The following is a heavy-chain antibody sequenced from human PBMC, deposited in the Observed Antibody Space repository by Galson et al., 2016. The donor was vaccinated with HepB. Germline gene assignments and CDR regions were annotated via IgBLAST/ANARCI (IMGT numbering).Heavy chain of an antibody. CDR1: GFAFRNYV. J-gene: IGHJ4*02. V-gene: IGHV3-23*01. CDR3: ANLAGAGAFDY. Sequence: SCAASGFAFRNYVMNWVRQAPGKGLEWVSAISGGGDSSTYYADSVEGRFTISRDNSKNTLYLQIHSLRADDTAVYYCANLAGAGAFDYWGQGTLVTVSS. CDR2: ISGGGDSST. D-gene: IGHD6-19*01.